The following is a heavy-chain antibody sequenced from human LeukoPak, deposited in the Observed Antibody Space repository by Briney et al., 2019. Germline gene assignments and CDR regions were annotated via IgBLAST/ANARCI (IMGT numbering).Heavy chain of an antibody. CDR1: GGPFSGYY. CDR3: ARQMNTVTADY. D-gene: IGHD4-17*01. J-gene: IGHJ4*02. V-gene: IGHV4-34*01. CDR2: INHSGST. Sequence: SETLSLTCAVYGGPFSGYYWSWIRQPPGKGLEWIGEINHSGSTNYNPSLNSRVTISIDTSKNQFSLRLSSVTAADTAVYYCARQMNTVTADYWGQGTLVTVSS.